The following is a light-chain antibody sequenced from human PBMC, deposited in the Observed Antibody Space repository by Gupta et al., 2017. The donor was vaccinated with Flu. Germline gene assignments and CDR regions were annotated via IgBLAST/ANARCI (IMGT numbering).Light chain of an antibody. CDR3: RSYTSSVTLEQ. Sequence: QSALTQPASVSGSPGQSITISCTGSYSDIGGYEYVSWYQQHPGKAPKLIIFEVSNRPSGVSNRFSGSKSGTMASLTISGLQPEDEADYYCRSYTSSVTLEQFGGGTKLTVL. CDR1: YSDIGGYEY. V-gene: IGLV2-14*01. J-gene: IGLJ2*01. CDR2: EVS.